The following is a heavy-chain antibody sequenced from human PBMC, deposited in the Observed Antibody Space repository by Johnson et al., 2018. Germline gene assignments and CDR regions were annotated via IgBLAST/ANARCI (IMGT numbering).Heavy chain of an antibody. CDR3: AKDMRESSGWYYQH. J-gene: IGHJ1*01. CDR2: ISWNSGSI. Sequence: VQLVQSGGGLVKPGRSLRLSCTASGFTFGDYAMHWVRQAPGKGLEWVSGISWNSGSIGYADSVKGRFTISRDNAKNSLYLQMSTLRAEDTALYYCAKDMRESSGWYYQHWGQGTLVTVSS. CDR1: GFTFGDYA. D-gene: IGHD6-19*01. V-gene: IGHV3-9*01.